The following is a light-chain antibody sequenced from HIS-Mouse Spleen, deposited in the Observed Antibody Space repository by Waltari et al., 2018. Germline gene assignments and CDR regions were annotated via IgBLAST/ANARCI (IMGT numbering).Light chain of an antibody. CDR3: QVWDSSTWV. Sequence: SYELTQPLSVSVALGQTARITCGGNNIGSKNVHWYQQKPGQAHVLVIYRDSNRPSGIPERFSGSNSGNTATLTISRAQAGDEADYYCQVWDSSTWVFGGGTKLTVL. J-gene: IGLJ3*02. CDR1: NIGSKN. CDR2: RDS. V-gene: IGLV3-9*01.